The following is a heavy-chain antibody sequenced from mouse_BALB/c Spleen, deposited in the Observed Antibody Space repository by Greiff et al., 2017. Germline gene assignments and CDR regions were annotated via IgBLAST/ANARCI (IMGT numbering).Heavy chain of an antibody. V-gene: IGHV1-18*01. D-gene: IGHD1-1*01. J-gene: IGHJ2*01. CDR3: AREDYYGSSYYFDY. CDR1: GYSFTGYT. CDR2: INPYNGGT. Sequence: DVQLVESGPELVKPGASMKISCKASGYSFTGYTMNWVKQSHGKNLEWIGLINPYNGGTSYNQKFKGKATLTVDKSSSTAYMELLSLTSEDSAVYYCAREDYYGSSYYFDYWGQGTTLTVSS.